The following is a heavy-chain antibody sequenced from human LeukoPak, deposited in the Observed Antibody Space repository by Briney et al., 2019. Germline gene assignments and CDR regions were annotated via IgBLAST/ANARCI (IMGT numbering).Heavy chain of an antibody. V-gene: IGHV1-18*01. Sequence: GASVKVSCKASGYTFTSYGISWVRQAPGQGLEWMGWISAYNGNTNYAQKLQGRVTMTTDTSTSTAYMELRSLRSDDTAVYYCARGRRITIFGVVITLDWFDLWGQGTLVTVSS. D-gene: IGHD3-3*01. CDR2: ISAYNGNT. CDR3: ARGRRITIFGVVITLDWFDL. CDR1: GYTFTSYG. J-gene: IGHJ5*02.